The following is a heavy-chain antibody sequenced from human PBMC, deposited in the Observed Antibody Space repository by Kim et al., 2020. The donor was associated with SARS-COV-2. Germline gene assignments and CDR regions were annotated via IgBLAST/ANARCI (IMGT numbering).Heavy chain of an antibody. CDR2: ISSSGSTI. CDR3: ARGEYDFWSGYSSYYMDV. J-gene: IGHJ6*03. Sequence: GGSLRLSCAASGFTFSSYEMNWVRQAPGKGLEWVSYISSSGSTIYYADSVKGRFTISRDNAKNSLYLQMNSLRAEDTAVYYCARGEYDFWSGYSSYYMDVWGKGTTVTVSS. D-gene: IGHD3-3*01. CDR1: GFTFSSYE. V-gene: IGHV3-48*03.